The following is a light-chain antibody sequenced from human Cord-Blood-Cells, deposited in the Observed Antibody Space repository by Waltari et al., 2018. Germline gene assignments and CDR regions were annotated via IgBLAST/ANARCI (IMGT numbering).Light chain of an antibody. CDR3: QQSYSTPWT. CDR1: QSISSY. V-gene: IGKV1-39*01. Sequence: DIQMTQSPSSLSASVGDRVNITCRASQSISSYLNWYQQKPGKAPKLLIYAASSLQSGVPSRFSGSVSGTDFTLTISSLQPEDFATYYCQQSYSTPWTFGQGTKVEIK. J-gene: IGKJ1*01. CDR2: AAS.